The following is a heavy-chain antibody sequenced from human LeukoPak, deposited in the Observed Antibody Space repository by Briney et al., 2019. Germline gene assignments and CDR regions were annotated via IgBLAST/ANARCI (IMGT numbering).Heavy chain of an antibody. CDR2: TYYRSKWYN. J-gene: IGHJ6*04. CDR3: AVGRSSSRIV. Sequence: SQTLSLTCVISGDSVSSNSAAWTWIRQSPSRGLEWLGRTYYRSKWYNDYAVSMKSRITINPDTSKNQFSLQLNSVTPEDTAVYYCAVGRSSSRIVWGKGTTVTVSS. D-gene: IGHD6-13*01. CDR1: GDSVSSNSAA. V-gene: IGHV6-1*01.